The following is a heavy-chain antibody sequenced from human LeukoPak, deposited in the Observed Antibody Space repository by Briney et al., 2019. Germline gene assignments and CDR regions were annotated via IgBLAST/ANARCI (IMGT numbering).Heavy chain of an antibody. CDR1: GGSPSNSHYY. V-gene: IGHV4-39*01. Sequence: SETLSLTCTVSGGSPSNSHYYWGWIRQPPGTALEWIGSIYYSGTTYYSTSLKSRVTMYLDTSQDLFSLRLRSVTVADTALYLCARMAPVTLGGPGNEVYMDFWGKGSTVIVSS. CDR2: IYYSGTT. J-gene: IGHJ6*03. CDR3: ARMAPVTLGGPGNEVYMDF. D-gene: IGHD4-17*01.